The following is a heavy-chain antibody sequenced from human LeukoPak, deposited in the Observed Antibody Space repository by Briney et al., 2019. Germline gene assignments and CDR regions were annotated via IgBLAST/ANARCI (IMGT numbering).Heavy chain of an antibody. CDR2: INPNSGGT. D-gene: IGHD3-22*01. CDR3: ARAYYESSAYRHAVYFDY. CDR1: GYTFTSYY. V-gene: IGHV1-2*02. Sequence: GASVKVSCKASGYTFTSYYMHWVRQAPGQGLEWMGWINPNSGGTNYAQKFQGRVTMTKDTSTNTVYMHLSSLSSDDTAVYYCARAYYESSAYRHAVYFDYWGQGTLVTVSS. J-gene: IGHJ4*02.